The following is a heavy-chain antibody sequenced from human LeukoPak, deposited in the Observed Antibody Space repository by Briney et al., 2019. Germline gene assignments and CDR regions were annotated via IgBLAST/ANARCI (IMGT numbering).Heavy chain of an antibody. V-gene: IGHV4-34*01. CDR2: INHSGNT. CDR1: GESFSSYY. CDR3: ARVDGDGYNIPDY. Sequence: SETLSLTCAVYGESFSSYYWRWIRQPPGKGLEWIGEINHSGNTNYNPSLKSRVTISVDTSKNQFSLKLSSVTAADTAVYYCARVDGDGYNIPDYWGQGTLVTVSS. J-gene: IGHJ4*02. D-gene: IGHD5-24*01.